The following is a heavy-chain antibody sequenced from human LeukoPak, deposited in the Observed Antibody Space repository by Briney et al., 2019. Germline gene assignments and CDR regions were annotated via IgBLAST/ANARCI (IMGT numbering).Heavy chain of an antibody. V-gene: IGHV3-23*01. J-gene: IGHJ4*02. CDR2: ITGSGDDT. CDR1: GFTFSSYA. D-gene: IGHD5-12*01. CDR3: AKNGAYSGYDYIDY. Sequence: PGGSLRLSCAASGFTFSSYAMSWVRQAPGKGLEWFSDITGSGDDTDYADSVKGRFTVSRDNSRNTLYLQINSLRVEDTAVYYCAKNGAYSGYDYIDYWGQGTLVTVSS.